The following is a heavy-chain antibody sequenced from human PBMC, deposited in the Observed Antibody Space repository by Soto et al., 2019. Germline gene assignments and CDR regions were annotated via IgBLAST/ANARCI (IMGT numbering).Heavy chain of an antibody. CDR3: ARGHFGGGSVAGAEYFQH. V-gene: IGHV4-34*01. Sequence: SETLSLTCAVYGGSFSGYYWSWIRQPPGKGLEWIGEINHSGSTNYNPSLKSRVTISVDTSKNQFSLKLSSVTAADTAVYYCARGHFGGGSVAGAEYFQHWGQGTLVTVSS. J-gene: IGHJ1*01. D-gene: IGHD6-19*01. CDR1: GGSFSGYY. CDR2: INHSGST.